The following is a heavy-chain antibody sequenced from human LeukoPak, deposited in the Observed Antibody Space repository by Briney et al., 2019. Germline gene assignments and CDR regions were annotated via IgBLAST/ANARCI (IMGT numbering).Heavy chain of an antibody. Sequence: SQTLSLTCTVSGGSISSGSYYWSWIRQPAGKGLEWIGRIYTSGSTNYNPSLKSRVTISVDTSKNQFSLKLNSVPAADTAVYYCARDSSGTYFDYWGQGTLVTVSS. J-gene: IGHJ4*02. D-gene: IGHD3-10*01. V-gene: IGHV4-61*02. CDR1: GGSISSGSYY. CDR2: IYTSGST. CDR3: ARDSSGTYFDY.